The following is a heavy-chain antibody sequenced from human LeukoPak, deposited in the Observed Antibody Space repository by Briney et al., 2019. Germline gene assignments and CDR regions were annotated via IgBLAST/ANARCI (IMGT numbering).Heavy chain of an antibody. J-gene: IGHJ6*03. Sequence: RASVKVSCKASGYTFTSYDINWVRQATGQGLEWMGWMNPNSGNTGYAQKFQGRVTMTRNTSISTAYMELSSLRSEDTAVYYCARRVYDFWGGYYLHMDVWGKGTTVTVSS. CDR1: GYTFTSYD. CDR2: MNPNSGNT. V-gene: IGHV1-8*02. D-gene: IGHD3-3*01. CDR3: ARRVYDFWGGYYLHMDV.